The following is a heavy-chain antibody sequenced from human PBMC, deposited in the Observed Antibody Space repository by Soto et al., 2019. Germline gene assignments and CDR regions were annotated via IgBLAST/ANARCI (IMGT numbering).Heavy chain of an antibody. D-gene: IGHD6-13*01. CDR1: GFSFDDYA. V-gene: IGHV3-9*01. CDR2: ISWNSGSI. Sequence: GGSLRLSCAASGFSFDDYAMHWVRQAPGKGLEWVSGISWNSGSIGYADSVKGRFTISRDNAKNSLYLQMNSLRAEDTALYYCAKDLVAAAGSDAFDIWGQGTMVTVSS. J-gene: IGHJ3*02. CDR3: AKDLVAAAGSDAFDI.